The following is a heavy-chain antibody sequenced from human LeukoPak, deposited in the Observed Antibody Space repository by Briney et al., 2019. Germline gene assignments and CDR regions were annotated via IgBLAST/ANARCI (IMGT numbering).Heavy chain of an antibody. D-gene: IGHD2-2*01. J-gene: IGHJ4*02. Sequence: PGGSLRLSCAASGFTFSSYWMSWVRQAPGKGLEWVAFIRYDGSNKYYADSVKGRFTISRDNSKNTLYLQMNSLRAEDTAVYYCAKDKEDIVVVPAATIFDYWGQGTLVTVSS. V-gene: IGHV3-30*02. CDR2: IRYDGSNK. CDR1: GFTFSSYW. CDR3: AKDKEDIVVVPAATIFDY.